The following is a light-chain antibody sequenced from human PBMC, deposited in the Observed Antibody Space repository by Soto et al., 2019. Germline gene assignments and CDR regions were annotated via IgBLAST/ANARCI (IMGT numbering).Light chain of an antibody. J-gene: IGKJ5*01. Sequence: EIVLTQSPATLSLSPGERATLYCGASQSVSTNYLAWYQQKPGLAPRLLIYDAYSRATGISDRFSGGGSGTDFTLTISRVEPEDFALYICQQYDGSPITFGQGTRLEIK. CDR3: QQYDGSPIT. V-gene: IGKV3D-20*01. CDR2: DAY. CDR1: QSVSTNY.